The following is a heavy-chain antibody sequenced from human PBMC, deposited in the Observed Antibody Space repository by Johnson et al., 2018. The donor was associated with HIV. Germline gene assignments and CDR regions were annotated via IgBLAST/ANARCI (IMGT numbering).Heavy chain of an antibody. Sequence: VQLVESGGGVVQPGRSLRLSCAASGFTFTSYAMHWVRQAPGKGLEWVSAISGSGGSTYYADSVKGRFTISRDNSKNTLYLQMNSLRAEDTAVYYCASDDSSSVGAFDIWGQGTMVTVSS. CDR3: ASDDSSSVGAFDI. J-gene: IGHJ3*02. CDR2: ISGSGGST. V-gene: IGHV3-23*04. D-gene: IGHD6-13*01. CDR1: GFTFTSYA.